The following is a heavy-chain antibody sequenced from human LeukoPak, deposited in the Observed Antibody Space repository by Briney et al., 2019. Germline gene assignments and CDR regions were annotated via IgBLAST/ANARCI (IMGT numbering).Heavy chain of an antibody. CDR2: ISGSGGST. D-gene: IGHD4-17*01. J-gene: IGHJ4*02. CDR1: GFTFSRYA. CDR3: AKGTEPSDYGAHFDY. Sequence: GGSLRLSCVVSGFTFSRYAMSWVRQAPGKGLEWVSAISGSGGSTYYTDSVRGRFTISRDNSKNTLYLQMNSLRAEDTAVYYCAKGTEPSDYGAHFDYWGQGTLVTVSS. V-gene: IGHV3-23*01.